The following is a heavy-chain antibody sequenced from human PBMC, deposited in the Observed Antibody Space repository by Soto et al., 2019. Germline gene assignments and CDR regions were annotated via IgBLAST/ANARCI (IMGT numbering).Heavy chain of an antibody. V-gene: IGHV4-59*01. CDR1: GGSISSYY. J-gene: IGHJ4*02. CDR3: ARGLITFGGVIDNFDY. D-gene: IGHD3-16*02. CDR2: IYYSGST. Sequence: TSETLSLTCTVSGGSISSYYWSWIRQPPGKGLEWIGYIYYSGSTNYNPSLKSRVTISVDTSKNQFSLKLSSVTAADTAVYYCARGLITFGGVIDNFDYWGQGTLVTVSS.